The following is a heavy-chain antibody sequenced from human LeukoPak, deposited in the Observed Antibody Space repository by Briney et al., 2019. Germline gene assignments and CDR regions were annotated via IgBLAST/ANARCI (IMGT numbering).Heavy chain of an antibody. V-gene: IGHV3-48*03. Sequence: PGGSLRLSCAASGFTFSSYEMNWVRQAPGKGLEWVSYISSSGSTIYYADSVKGRFTISRDNAKNSLYLQMNSPKPEDTGEYYCAKDMGDYSLRFLEWFTFDYWGQGTLVTVSS. CDR1: GFTFSSYE. CDR2: ISSSGSTI. J-gene: IGHJ4*02. CDR3: AKDMGDYSLRFLEWFTFDY. D-gene: IGHD3-3*01.